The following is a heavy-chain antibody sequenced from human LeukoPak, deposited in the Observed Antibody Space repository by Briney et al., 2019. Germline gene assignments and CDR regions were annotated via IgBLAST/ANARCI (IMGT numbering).Heavy chain of an antibody. D-gene: IGHD5-12*01. CDR2: MYYSGST. CDR3: GCGYHKIEY. Sequence: PSETLSLTCTVSGGSISSSSYYWGWIRQPPGKGLEWIGSMYYSGSTYYNVSLKSRVTISVDTSKNQFSLKLSSLTAADTAVYYCGCGYHKIEYWGQGALVTVSS. V-gene: IGHV4-39*01. CDR1: GGSISSSSYY. J-gene: IGHJ4*02.